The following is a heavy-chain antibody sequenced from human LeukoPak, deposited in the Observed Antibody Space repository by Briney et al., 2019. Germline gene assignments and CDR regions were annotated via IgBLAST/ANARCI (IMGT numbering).Heavy chain of an antibody. V-gene: IGHV3-66*01. J-gene: IGHJ4*02. D-gene: IGHD3-3*01. CDR1: GFTVSSNY. Sequence: GGSLRLSCAASGFTVSSNYMSWVRQAPGKGLEWVSVIYSGGSTYYADSVKGRFTISTDNAKNTLYLLMNSLRAEDTAVYYCARDSVEWYIFDYWGQGTLVTVSS. CDR2: IYSGGST. CDR3: ARDSVEWYIFDY.